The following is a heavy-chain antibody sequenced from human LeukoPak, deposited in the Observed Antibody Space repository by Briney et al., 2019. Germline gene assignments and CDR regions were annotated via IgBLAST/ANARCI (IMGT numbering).Heavy chain of an antibody. D-gene: IGHD1-26*01. CDR2: IYPGDSDT. Sequence: GESLKIFCKGSGYSFTTYWIAWVRQMPGKGLEWMGIIYPGDSDTRYSPSFQGQVTISADMSISTAYLQWSSPKASDSAMYYCARGHSMGVTNWFDPWGQGTLVTVSS. CDR3: ARGHSMGVTNWFDP. V-gene: IGHV5-51*01. CDR1: GYSFTTYW. J-gene: IGHJ5*02.